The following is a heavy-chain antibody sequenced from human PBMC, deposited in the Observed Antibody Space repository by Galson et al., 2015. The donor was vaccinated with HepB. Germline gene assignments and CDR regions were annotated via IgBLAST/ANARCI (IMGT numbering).Heavy chain of an antibody. J-gene: IGHJ6*02. D-gene: IGHD2-2*01. Sequence: SVKVSCKASGNTFTTFYMHWVRQAPGQGLEWMGIINPSGSSTTYAQKFQGRVTVTRDTSTSTVYMELSSLRSEDTAVYYCAGRVTQLPGLRPYNYYGVDVWGQGTTVTVSS. CDR2: INPSGSST. V-gene: IGHV1-46*03. CDR3: AGRVTQLPGLRPYNYYGVDV. CDR1: GNTFTTFY.